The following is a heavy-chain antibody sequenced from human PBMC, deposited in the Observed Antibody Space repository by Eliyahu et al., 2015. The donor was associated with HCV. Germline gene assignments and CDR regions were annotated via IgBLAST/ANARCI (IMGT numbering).Heavy chain of an antibody. CDR1: GFNFNNFW. D-gene: IGHD5-18*01. CDR3: ARGEITTGYNYAYFDL. Sequence: EEVLLESGGDSVQSGRSLRLSCEASGFNFNNFWIFWIRXRPGEGLEWVLRINQDASVTTYADSVRGRFAVSRDNARSTVYLQMNSLRVDDTAVYFCARGEITTGYNYAYFDLWGRGTLATVSS. J-gene: IGHJ2*01. CDR2: INQDASVT. V-gene: IGHV3-74*03.